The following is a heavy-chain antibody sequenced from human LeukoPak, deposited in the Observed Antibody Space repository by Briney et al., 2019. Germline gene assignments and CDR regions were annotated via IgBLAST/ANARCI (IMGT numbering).Heavy chain of an antibody. J-gene: IGHJ4*02. CDR1: GYSFTSYW. CDR3: ARQYCSSTSCYSTDFDY. V-gene: IGHV5-51*01. Sequence: GESLKISCKGSGYSFTSYWIGRVRQMPGKGLEWMGIIYPGDSDTRYSPSFQGQVTISADKSISTAYLQWSSLKASDTAMYYCARQYCSSTSCYSTDFDYWGQGTLVTVSS. D-gene: IGHD2-2*01. CDR2: IYPGDSDT.